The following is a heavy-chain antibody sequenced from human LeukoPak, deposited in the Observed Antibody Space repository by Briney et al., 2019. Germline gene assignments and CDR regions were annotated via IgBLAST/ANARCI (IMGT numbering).Heavy chain of an antibody. CDR3: ARVGAYCSSTSCYGYYYYMDV. Sequence: ASVKVSCKASGYTFTSYGISWVRQAPGQGLEWMGWISTYNGNTNYAQKLQGRVTMTTDTSTSTAYMELRSLRSDDTAVYYCARVGAYCSSTSCYGYYYYMDVWGKGTTVTISS. CDR1: GYTFTSYG. D-gene: IGHD2-2*01. V-gene: IGHV1-18*01. J-gene: IGHJ6*03. CDR2: ISTYNGNT.